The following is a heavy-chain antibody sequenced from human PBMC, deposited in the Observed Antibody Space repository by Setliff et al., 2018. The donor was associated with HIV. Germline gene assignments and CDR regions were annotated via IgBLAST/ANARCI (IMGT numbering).Heavy chain of an antibody. CDR3: ARLYLNTGGYWASTYRYLDL. CDR2: VFYTGFA. D-gene: IGHD2-8*02. CDR1: GDSIRGYY. Sequence: SETLSLTCTVSGDSIRGYYWSWIRQPPGKGLEWMGYVFYTGFAAYNPSLKSRLTISVDTSKSQFSLTLTSVTAADTAVYYCARLYLNTGGYWASTYRYLDLWGRGTLVTVSS. V-gene: IGHV4-59*08. J-gene: IGHJ2*01.